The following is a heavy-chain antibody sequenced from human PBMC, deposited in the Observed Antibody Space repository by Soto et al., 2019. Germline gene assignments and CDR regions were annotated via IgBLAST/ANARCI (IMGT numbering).Heavy chain of an antibody. V-gene: IGHV3-30*18. Sequence: PGGSLRLSCAASGFTFSSYGMHWVRQAPGKGLEWVAVISYDGSNKYYADSVKGRFTISRDNSKNTLYLQMNSLRAEDTAVYYCAKDRSMTTNWVYYYYGMDVWGQGTTVTVSS. D-gene: IGHD4-4*01. CDR2: ISYDGSNK. CDR3: AKDRSMTTNWVYYYYGMDV. CDR1: GFTFSSYG. J-gene: IGHJ6*02.